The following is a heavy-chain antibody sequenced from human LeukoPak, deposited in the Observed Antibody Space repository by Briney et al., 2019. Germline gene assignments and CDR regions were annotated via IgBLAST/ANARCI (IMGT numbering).Heavy chain of an antibody. D-gene: IGHD6-6*01. CDR3: ARDPSMSDQVVDY. V-gene: IGHV3-33*01. CDR1: GFTFSSYG. Sequence: GGSLRLSCAPSGFTFSSYGMHWVRQAPGKRLEWGAGIWYDGSNKYYADSVKGRFTISRDNSKNTLYLQMTSLRAEDTAVYYCARDPSMSDQVVDYWGQGTLVIVSS. CDR2: IWYDGSNK. J-gene: IGHJ4*02.